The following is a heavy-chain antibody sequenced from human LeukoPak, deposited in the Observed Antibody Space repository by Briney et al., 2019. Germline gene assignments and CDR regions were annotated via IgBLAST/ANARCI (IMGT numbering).Heavy chain of an antibody. Sequence: ASVTVSCKASGYTFSSYAISWVRQAPGQGLEWMGWISTYNGNTNYAQKFQGRVTLTTDTSTSTGYMDLRSLRSDDTAVYHCARVALGSWYFDLWGRGTLVTVSS. J-gene: IGHJ2*01. D-gene: IGHD2-15*01. V-gene: IGHV1-18*01. CDR1: GYTFSSYA. CDR2: ISTYNGNT. CDR3: ARVALGSWYFDL.